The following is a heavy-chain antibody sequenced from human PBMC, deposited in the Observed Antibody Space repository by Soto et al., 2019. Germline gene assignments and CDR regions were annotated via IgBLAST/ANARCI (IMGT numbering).Heavy chain of an antibody. J-gene: IGHJ6*02. D-gene: IGHD2-2*01. CDR2: IGTAGDT. V-gene: IGHV3-13*04. Sequence: EVQLVESGGGLVQPGGSLRLSCAASGFTFSSYDMHWVRQATGKGLEWVSAIGTAGDTYYPGSVKGRFTISRENAKNSLYLQMNSLRAGDTAVYYCARAVVPAAMPEYYYGMDVWGQGTTVTVSS. CDR1: GFTFSSYD. CDR3: ARAVVPAAMPEYYYGMDV.